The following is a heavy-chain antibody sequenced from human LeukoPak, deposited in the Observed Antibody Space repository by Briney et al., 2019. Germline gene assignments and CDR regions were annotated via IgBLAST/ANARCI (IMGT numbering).Heavy chain of an antibody. CDR2: ISYDGSDK. D-gene: IGHD3-10*01. CDR1: GFTFSTYG. V-gene: IGHV3-30*18. J-gene: IGHJ4*02. Sequence: GGSLRLSRAASGFTFSTYGMHWVRQAPGKGLEWVAIISYDGSDKYYADSVKGRFTISRDNSKNTLYLQMNSLRAEDTAVYYCAKNFGSTSGSYGYFDYWGQGTLVTVSS. CDR3: AKNFGSTSGSYGYFDY.